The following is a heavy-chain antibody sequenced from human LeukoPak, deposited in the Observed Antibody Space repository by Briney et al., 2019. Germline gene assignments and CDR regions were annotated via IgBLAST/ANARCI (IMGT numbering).Heavy chain of an antibody. D-gene: IGHD3-10*01. V-gene: IGHV3-15*06. J-gene: IGHJ4*02. CDR2: IESRSFGGTT. Sequence: GGSLRLSCVGSGFTFSDASMSWVRQAPGKGLEWVGHIESRSFGGTTNYAAPVKGRFIISRDDSENTLYLQMSSLKSDDTAVYYCLAQYYRDYWGQGTLVTVSS. CDR1: GFTFSDAS. CDR3: LAQYYRDY.